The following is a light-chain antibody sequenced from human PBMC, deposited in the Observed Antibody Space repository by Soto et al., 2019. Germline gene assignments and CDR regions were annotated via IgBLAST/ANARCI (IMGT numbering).Light chain of an antibody. V-gene: IGLV2-14*01. CDR1: SSDVGGYNY. Sequence: QSALTQPASVSGSPGQSITISCTGTSSDVGGYNYVSWYQEHPGKAPKLMIYDVSNRPSGVSNRLSGSKSGNTASLTISGLQAEDEADYYCSSYTSSSTQFGGGTQLTVL. CDR3: SSYTSSSTQ. CDR2: DVS. J-gene: IGLJ2*01.